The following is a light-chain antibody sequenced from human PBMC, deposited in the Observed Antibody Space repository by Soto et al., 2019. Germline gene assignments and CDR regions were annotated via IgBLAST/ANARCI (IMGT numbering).Light chain of an antibody. V-gene: IGLV2-14*01. Sequence: QSALTQPASVSGSPGQAITISCTGTSSDGGGYNYVSWYQQHPGKAPELMIYQVSNRPSGVSNRFSCSNSGNTASLTISGLQAEDAADYYCSSSTSSSTLEVFGTGTKVTVL. CDR1: SSDGGGYNY. CDR2: QVS. J-gene: IGLJ1*01. CDR3: SSSTSSSTLEV.